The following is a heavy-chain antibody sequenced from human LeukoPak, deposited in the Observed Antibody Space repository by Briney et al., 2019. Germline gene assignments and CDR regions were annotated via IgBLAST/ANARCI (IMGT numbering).Heavy chain of an antibody. CDR2: ISYDGSNK. CDR3: AKDHLFYAGATGGEYYFDY. V-gene: IGHV3-30*18. D-gene: IGHD2-8*02. J-gene: IGHJ4*02. CDR1: GFTFSSYG. Sequence: GGSLRLSCAASGFTFSSYGMHWVRQAPGKGLEWAAVISYDGSNKYYADSVKGRFTISRDNSKNTLYLQMNSLRAEDTAVYYCAKDHLFYAGATGGEYYFDYWGQGTLVTVSS.